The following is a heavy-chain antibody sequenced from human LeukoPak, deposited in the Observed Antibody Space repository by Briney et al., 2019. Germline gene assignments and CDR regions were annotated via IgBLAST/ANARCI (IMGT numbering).Heavy chain of an antibody. CDR2: IYTSGST. J-gene: IGHJ4*02. CDR1: GGSISSYY. D-gene: IGHD3-22*01. V-gene: IGHV4-4*07. Sequence: SETLSLTCTVPGGSISSYYWSWIRQPAGKGLEWIGRIYTSGSTNYNPSLKSRVTMSVDTSKNQFSLKLSSVTAADTAVYYCARVYYDSSGYYYVNWGQGTLVTVSS. CDR3: ARVYYDSSGYYYVN.